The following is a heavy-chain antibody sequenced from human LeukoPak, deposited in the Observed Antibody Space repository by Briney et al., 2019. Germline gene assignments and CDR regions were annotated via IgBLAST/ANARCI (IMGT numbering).Heavy chain of an antibody. D-gene: IGHD2-2*01. CDR1: GGTFSSYA. J-gene: IGHJ6*02. Sequence: ASVKVSCKASGGTFSSYAISWVRQAPGQGLEWMGRIIPIFGTANYAQKFQGRVTITADESTSTAYMELSSLRSDDTAVYYCARASYQPDYGMDVWGQGTTVTVSS. CDR3: ARASYQPDYGMDV. CDR2: IIPIFGTA. V-gene: IGHV1-69*13.